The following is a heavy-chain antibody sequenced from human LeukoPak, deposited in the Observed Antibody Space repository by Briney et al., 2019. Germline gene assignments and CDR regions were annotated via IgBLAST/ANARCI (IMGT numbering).Heavy chain of an antibody. CDR1: GFSFSSFA. D-gene: IGHD3-16*01. Sequence: GGSLRLSCAASGFSFSSFAMSWVRQAPGKGLEWVSGISSSGGSTYYAESVKGRFTISRDNSKNTLYLQMNSLRAEDTAVYYCAQGGLSFHLRWGRGTLVTVSS. CDR2: ISSSGGST. V-gene: IGHV3-23*01. J-gene: IGHJ2*01. CDR3: AQGGLSFHLR.